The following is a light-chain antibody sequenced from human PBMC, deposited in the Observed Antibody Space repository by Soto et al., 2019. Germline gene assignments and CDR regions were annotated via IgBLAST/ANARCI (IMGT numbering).Light chain of an antibody. CDR3: QVWDSSSDHPGV. Sequence: SYELTQPPSVSVAPGQTARITCGGNNIGSKSVHWYQQKPGQAPVLVVYDDRDRPSGIPERFSGSNSGNTATLTISRVEAGDEDDYYCQVWDSSSDHPGVFGGGTKLTVL. J-gene: IGLJ3*02. V-gene: IGLV3-21*02. CDR1: NIGSKS. CDR2: DDR.